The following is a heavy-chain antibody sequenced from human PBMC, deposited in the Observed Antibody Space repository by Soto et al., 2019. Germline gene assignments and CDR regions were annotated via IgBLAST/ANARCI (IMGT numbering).Heavy chain of an antibody. V-gene: IGHV1-69*01. D-gene: IGHD2-15*01. CDR1: GGTFSSYA. CDR2: IIPIFGTA. Sequence: QVQLVQSGAEVKKPGSSVKVSCKASGGTFSSYAISWVRQAPGQGLEWMGGIIPIFGTANYAQKFQGRVTITADESTSTAYMELSSLRSEDTAVYYCARDVGKGYCSGGSCPNHDAFDIWGQGTMVTVSS. CDR3: ARDVGKGYCSGGSCPNHDAFDI. J-gene: IGHJ3*02.